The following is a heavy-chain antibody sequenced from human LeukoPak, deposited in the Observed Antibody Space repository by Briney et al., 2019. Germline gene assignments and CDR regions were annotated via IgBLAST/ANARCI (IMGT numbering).Heavy chain of an antibody. CDR3: ARVSRCSGGSCYYFDY. Sequence: SETLSLTCTVSGGSISNYYWSWIRQPPGKGLEWIGYIYYSGSTNYNPSLESRVTISVDTSKNQFSLKLSSVTAADTAVYYCARVSRCSGGSCYYFDYWGQGTPVTVSS. D-gene: IGHD2-15*01. CDR2: IYYSGST. V-gene: IGHV4-59*01. CDR1: GGSISNYY. J-gene: IGHJ4*02.